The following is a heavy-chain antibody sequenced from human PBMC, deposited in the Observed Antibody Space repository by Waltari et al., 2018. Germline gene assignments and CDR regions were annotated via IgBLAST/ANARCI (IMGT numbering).Heavy chain of an antibody. CDR3: ARSVHGDYADY. CDR1: GYTFTGYY. V-gene: IGHV1-2*06. J-gene: IGHJ4*02. CDR2: IQPNSGGK. Sequence: QVQLVQSGAEVKKPGASVKVSCKASGYTFTGYYMHWVRQAPGQGLAWMGPIQPNSGGKNYGKKFQGRGTMTRDTSISTAYMEVGRLGSDDTAVYYCARSVHGDYADYWGQGTLVTVSS. D-gene: IGHD4-17*01.